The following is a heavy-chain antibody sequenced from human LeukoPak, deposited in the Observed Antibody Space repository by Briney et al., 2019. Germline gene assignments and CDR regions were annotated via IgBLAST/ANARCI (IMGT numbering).Heavy chain of an antibody. J-gene: IGHJ4*02. CDR3: ARNNGATVTNFDY. CDR1: GGSISSSNW. V-gene: IGHV4-4*02. Sequence: SETLSLTCAVSGGSISSSNWWSWVRQPPGKGLEWIGEIYHSGSTNYNPSLKSRVTISVDKSKNQFSLKLSSVTAADTAVYYCARNNGATVTNFDYWGQGTLVTVSS. D-gene: IGHD4-17*01. CDR2: IYHSGST.